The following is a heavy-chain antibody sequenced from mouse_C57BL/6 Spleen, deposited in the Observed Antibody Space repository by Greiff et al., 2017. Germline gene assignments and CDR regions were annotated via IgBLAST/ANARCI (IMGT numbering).Heavy chain of an antibody. CDR1: GFSLTSYG. Sequence: VQLQESGPGLVAPSQSLSITCTVSGFSLTSYGVPWVRQPPGQGLEWLVVIWSDGSTTYNSALKSSLSISKDNSKSQVFLKMNSLQTDDTAMYYCARHMGGNAMDYWGQGTSVTVSS. CDR2: IWSDGST. CDR3: ARHMGGNAMDY. J-gene: IGHJ4*01. D-gene: IGHD4-1*01. V-gene: IGHV2-6-1*01.